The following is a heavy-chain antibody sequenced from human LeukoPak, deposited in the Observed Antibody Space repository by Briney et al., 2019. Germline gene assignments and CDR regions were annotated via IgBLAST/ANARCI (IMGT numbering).Heavy chain of an antibody. Sequence: GGSLRLSCSASGFAFSAYWMNWARQAPGKGPEWVANIDLGGSAKSYVDSVKGRCTISRDNANNSLYLQMNSLRVEDTAVYYCAAWGLHNYWGQGTLVTVSS. D-gene: IGHD7-27*01. V-gene: IGHV3-7*01. CDR2: IDLGGSAK. CDR1: GFAFSAYW. CDR3: AAWGLHNY. J-gene: IGHJ4*02.